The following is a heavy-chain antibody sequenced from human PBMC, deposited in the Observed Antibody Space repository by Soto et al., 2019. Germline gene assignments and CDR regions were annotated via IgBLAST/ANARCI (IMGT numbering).Heavy chain of an antibody. CDR3: AKDPQTGTFYYYYYGMDV. V-gene: IGHV3-23*01. D-gene: IGHD1-1*01. Sequence: EVQLLESGGGLVQPGGSLRLSGEASGFTFSGKAMSWFGQPPGKGREWVSAISGIGGSTYYADSVKSRFTISRDNSKNTLYLQMNSLRAEDTAVYYCAKDPQTGTFYYYYYGMDVWGQGTTVTVSS. CDR2: ISGIGGST. J-gene: IGHJ6*02. CDR1: GFTFSGKA.